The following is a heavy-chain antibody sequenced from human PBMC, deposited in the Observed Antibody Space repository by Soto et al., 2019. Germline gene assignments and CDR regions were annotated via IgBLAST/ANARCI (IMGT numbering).Heavy chain of an antibody. CDR1: GGSITDYS. CDR2: ISINGNS. J-gene: IGHJ4*02. V-gene: IGHV4-4*07. CDR3: ARESGDNWTYEVD. Sequence: NPSETLSLTCTVSGGSITDYSWSWIRQSAGKGLEWLGRISINGNSHYHPSLRSRVTMSIETSKNQFSLNLRSVTAADTAVYYCARESGDNWTYEVDWGQGTLVTAPQ. D-gene: IGHD1-7*01.